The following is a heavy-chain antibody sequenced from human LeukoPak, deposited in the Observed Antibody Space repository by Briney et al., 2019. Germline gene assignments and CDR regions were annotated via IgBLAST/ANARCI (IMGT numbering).Heavy chain of an antibody. D-gene: IGHD5-24*01. J-gene: IGHJ6*02. Sequence: YPSETLSLTCTVSGGSISSSSYYWGWIRQPPGKGLEWIGSIYYSGSTYYNPSLKSRVTISVDTSKNQFSLKLSSVTAADTAVYYCARVQSGRDGYNLNYYYYYGMDVWGQGTTVTVSS. CDR2: IYYSGST. CDR3: ARVQSGRDGYNLNYYYYYGMDV. V-gene: IGHV4-39*07. CDR1: GGSISSSSYY.